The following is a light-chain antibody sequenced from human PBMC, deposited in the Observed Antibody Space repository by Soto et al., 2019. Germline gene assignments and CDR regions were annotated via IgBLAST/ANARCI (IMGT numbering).Light chain of an antibody. CDR2: RNY. CDR3: AAWDDSLSGFYV. Sequence: QSVLTQPPSASGTPGQRVTISCSGSSSNIGTNYVYWYQQLPGTAPKLLIYRNYRRPSGVPDRFSGSKSGTSASLAISGLRSEDEADYYCAAWDDSLSGFYVFGTGTKVTVL. J-gene: IGLJ1*01. CDR1: SSNIGTNY. V-gene: IGLV1-47*01.